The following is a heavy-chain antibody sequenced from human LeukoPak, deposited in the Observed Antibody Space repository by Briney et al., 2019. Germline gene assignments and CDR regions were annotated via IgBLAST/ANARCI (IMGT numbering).Heavy chain of an antibody. CDR2: SNPNSGGT. J-gene: IGHJ4*02. V-gene: IGHV1-2*02. CDR1: GYPFTGYF. Sequence: ASVKVSCKASGYPFTGYFIHWVRQATGQGLEWMGWSNPNSGGTNYAQKFKGRVTMTRDTSISTAYMEVNMLRFDDTAVYYCARDFMVRGVTTPDYWGQGTLVTVSA. CDR3: ARDFMVRGVTTPDY. D-gene: IGHD3-10*01.